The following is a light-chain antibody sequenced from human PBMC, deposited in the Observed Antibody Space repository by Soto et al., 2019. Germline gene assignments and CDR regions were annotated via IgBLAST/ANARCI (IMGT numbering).Light chain of an antibody. CDR3: QQRTARRCS. CDR2: GAS. Sequence: IQLTQSPSSLSASVGDRVSISCRASQGNNTFVAWYQQKSGKDPKLLIYGASTLQSGVPSRFSGSGSGTEFTLTISGLQPEDFATYYCQQRTARRCSFGQGTKLDIK. V-gene: IGKV1-9*01. J-gene: IGKJ2*02. CDR1: QGNNTF.